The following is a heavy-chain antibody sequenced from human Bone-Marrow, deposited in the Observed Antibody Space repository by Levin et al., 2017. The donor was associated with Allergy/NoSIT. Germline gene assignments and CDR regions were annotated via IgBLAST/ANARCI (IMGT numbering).Heavy chain of an antibody. CDR3: AHRRSGYDYRVYYFDY. J-gene: IGHJ4*02. D-gene: IGHD5-12*01. CDR2: IYWDDDK. Sequence: ESGPTLVKPTQTLTLTCTFSGFSLITSGVGVGWIRQPPGKALEWLALIYWDDDKRYSPSLKSRLTITKETSKNQVVLTMTNMDPVDTATYYCAHRRSGYDYRVYYFDYWGQGTLVTVSS. V-gene: IGHV2-5*02. CDR1: GFSLITSGVG.